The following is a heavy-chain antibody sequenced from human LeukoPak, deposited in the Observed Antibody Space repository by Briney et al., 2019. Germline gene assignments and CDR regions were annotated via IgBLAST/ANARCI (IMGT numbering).Heavy chain of an antibody. V-gene: IGHV1-24*01. CDR1: GYTLTELS. J-gene: IGHJ6*02. D-gene: IGHD4-17*01. CDR3: ARDRTTVTTGYYGMDV. CDR2: FDPEDGET. Sequence: ASVKVSCKVSGYTLTELSMHWVRQAPGKGLEWMGGFDPEDGETIYAQKFQGRVTLTRDTSIITAYMELTRLRSDDTAVYYCARDRTTVTTGYYGMDVWGQGTTVTVSS.